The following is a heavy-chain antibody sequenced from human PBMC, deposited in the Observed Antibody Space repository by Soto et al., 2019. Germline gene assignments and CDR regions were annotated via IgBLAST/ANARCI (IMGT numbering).Heavy chain of an antibody. V-gene: IGHV1-18*01. J-gene: IGHJ6*02. CDR3: ASSNVVVPAAIRGGYYYGMDV. CDR2: ISAYNGNT. CDR1: GYTFTSYG. Sequence: ASVKVSCKASGYTFTSYGISWVRQAPGQGLEWMGWISAYNGNTNYAQKLQGRVTMTTDTSTSTAYMELRSLRSDDTAVYYCASSNVVVPAAIRGGYYYGMDVWGQGTTVTVSS. D-gene: IGHD2-2*02.